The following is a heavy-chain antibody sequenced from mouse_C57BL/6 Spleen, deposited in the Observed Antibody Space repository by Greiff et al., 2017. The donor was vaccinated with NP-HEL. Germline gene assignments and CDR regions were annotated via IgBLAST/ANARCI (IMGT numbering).Heavy chain of an antibody. CDR2: ISSGGSYT. CDR3: ARHPVVANYYAMDY. D-gene: IGHD1-1*01. V-gene: IGHV5-6*01. Sequence: EVPLVASGGDLVKPGGSLKLSCAASGFTFSSYGMSSVRQTPDQRLEWVATISSGGSYTSYPDSVKGRFTISRDTAKNTLYRQMSSLKSEDTAMYYCARHPVVANYYAMDYWGQGTSVPVSS. J-gene: IGHJ4*01. CDR1: GFTFSSYG.